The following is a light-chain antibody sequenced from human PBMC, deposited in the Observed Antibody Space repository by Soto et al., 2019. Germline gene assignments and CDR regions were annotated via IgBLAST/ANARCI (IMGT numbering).Light chain of an antibody. CDR3: QQYDSTPWT. Sequence: DIVMTQSPDSLAVSLGERATINCKSSQSVLYSSNNQNFLAWYQQKPGQPPKLLIYWASTRESGVPDRFSGSGSGTAFTLTISRLQAEDVAVYYCQQYDSTPWTFGQGTKVEIK. CDR1: QSVLYSSNNQNF. CDR2: WAS. V-gene: IGKV4-1*01. J-gene: IGKJ1*01.